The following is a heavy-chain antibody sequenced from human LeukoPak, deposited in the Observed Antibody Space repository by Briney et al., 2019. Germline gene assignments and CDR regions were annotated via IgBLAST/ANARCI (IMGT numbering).Heavy chain of an antibody. D-gene: IGHD5-24*01. CDR3: ARGFRRGEMATIRGHYYMDV. V-gene: IGHV1-69*13. J-gene: IGHJ6*03. Sequence: GASVKFSCKASGGTFSSYAISWVREAPGQGLEWMGGIIPIFGTANYAQKFQGRVTITADESTSTAYMELSSLRSEDTAVYYCARGFRRGEMATIRGHYYMDVWGKGTTVTVSS. CDR1: GGTFSSYA. CDR2: IIPIFGTA.